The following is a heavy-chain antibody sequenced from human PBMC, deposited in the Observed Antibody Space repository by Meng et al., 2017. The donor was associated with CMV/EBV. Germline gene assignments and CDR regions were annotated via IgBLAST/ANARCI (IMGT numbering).Heavy chain of an antibody. Sequence: QVRVVQCGGGWKKAGSLVKVSCKASGGTFSSYDISWVRQAPGQGLEWMGGIIPIFGTANYAQKFQGRVTITADESTSTAYMELSSLRSDDTAVYYCARRGSYYGSGSYYNWFDPWGQGTLVTVSS. D-gene: IGHD3-10*01. CDR1: GGTFSSYD. CDR3: ARRGSYYGSGSYYNWFDP. V-gene: IGHV1-69*12. CDR2: IIPIFGTA. J-gene: IGHJ5*02.